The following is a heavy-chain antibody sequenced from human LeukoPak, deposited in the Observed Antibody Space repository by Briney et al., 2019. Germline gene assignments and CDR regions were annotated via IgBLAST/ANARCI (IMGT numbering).Heavy chain of an antibody. CDR1: GFSLSTSGMC. CDR2: IDWDDDK. CDR3: ARIRAGYYDSSVPDAFDI. D-gene: IGHD3-22*01. V-gene: IGHV2-70*11. Sequence: SGPALVKPTQTLTLTCTFSGFSLSTSGMCVSWIRQPPGKALEWLARIDWDDDKYYSTSLKTRLTISKDASKNQVVLTMTNMDPVDTATYYCARIRAGYYDSSVPDAFDIWGQGTMVTVSS. J-gene: IGHJ3*02.